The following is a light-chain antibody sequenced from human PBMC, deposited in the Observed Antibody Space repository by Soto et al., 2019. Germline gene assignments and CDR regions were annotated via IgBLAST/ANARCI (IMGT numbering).Light chain of an antibody. CDR2: EVS. V-gene: IGLV2-23*02. Sequence: QSALTQPASVSGSPGQSITISCTGTSSDVGSHNLVSWYQQHPGQAPKLMIYEVSKRPLGVSARFSASKSGNTASLTISGVQDEDEPDYYCSSYGGSRDVFGAGTPLTVL. J-gene: IGLJ7*01. CDR1: SSDVGSHNL. CDR3: SSYGGSRDV.